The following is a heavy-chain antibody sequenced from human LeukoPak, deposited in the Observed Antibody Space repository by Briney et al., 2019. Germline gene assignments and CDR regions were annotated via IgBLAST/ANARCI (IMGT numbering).Heavy chain of an antibody. CDR1: GYTFSGHY. V-gene: IGHV1-2*02. D-gene: IGHD3-10*01. Sequence: ASVKVSCKASGYTFSGHYLHWVRQAPGQGLEWMGWINPNSGGTNYAQKFQGRVTMTRDTSISTAYMELSSLRSEDTAVYYCARGIMVRGRRGYYYMDVWGKGTTVTISS. CDR2: INPNSGGT. CDR3: ARGIMVRGRRGYYYMDV. J-gene: IGHJ6*03.